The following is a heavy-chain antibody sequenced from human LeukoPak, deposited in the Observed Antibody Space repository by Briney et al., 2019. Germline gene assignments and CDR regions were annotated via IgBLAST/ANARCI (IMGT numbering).Heavy chain of an antibody. V-gene: IGHV3-23*01. CDR3: AKVPISPRSSWFDP. D-gene: IGHD3-3*01. J-gene: IGHJ5*02. CDR1: GLTFSNYA. CDR2: ISGSGDNT. Sequence: GGSLRLSCAASGLTFSNYAMSWVRQAPGKGLAWVSVISGSGDNTYYADSVKGRFTISRDNSKNTVYLQMNSLRAEDTAVYYCAKVPISPRSSWFDPWGQGTLVTVSS.